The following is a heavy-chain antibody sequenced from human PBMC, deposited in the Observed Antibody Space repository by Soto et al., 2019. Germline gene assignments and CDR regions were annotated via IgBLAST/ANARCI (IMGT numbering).Heavy chain of an antibody. D-gene: IGHD3-10*01. V-gene: IGHV4-4*07. J-gene: IGHJ6*02. Sequence: QVQLQESGPGLVKPSETLSLTCTVSGGSISSYYWSWIRQPAGKGLEWLGRIYTSGSTNYNPSLKSRVTMSVDTSKNQFSLRLSSVTAADTAVYYCARDDRRIPGSRYGMDVWGQGTTVTVSS. CDR2: IYTSGST. CDR1: GGSISSYY. CDR3: ARDDRRIPGSRYGMDV.